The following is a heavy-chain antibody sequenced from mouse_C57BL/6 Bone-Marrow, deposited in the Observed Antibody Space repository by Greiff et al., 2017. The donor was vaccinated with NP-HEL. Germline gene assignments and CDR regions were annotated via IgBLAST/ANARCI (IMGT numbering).Heavy chain of an antibody. Sequence: VQLQQSVAELVRPGASVKLSCTASGFNIKNTYMHWVKQRPEQGLEWIGRIDPANGNTKYAPKFQGKATITADTYSNTAYLQLSSLTSEDTAIYYCAGHYYGSSPYFDYWGQGTTLTVSS. D-gene: IGHD1-1*01. CDR2: IDPANGNT. CDR1: GFNIKNTY. V-gene: IGHV14-3*01. J-gene: IGHJ2*01. CDR3: AGHYYGSSPYFDY.